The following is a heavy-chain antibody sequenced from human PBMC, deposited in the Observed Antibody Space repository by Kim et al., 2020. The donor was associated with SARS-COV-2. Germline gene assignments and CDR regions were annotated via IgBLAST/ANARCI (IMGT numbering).Heavy chain of an antibody. CDR3: APTPFYCTNGVCSPYYYYGMDV. D-gene: IGHD2-8*01. Sequence: ASVKVSCKASGYTFTSYAMHWVRQAPGQRLEWMGWINAGNGNTKYSQKFQGRVTITRDTSASTAYMELSSLRSEDTAVYYCAPTPFYCTNGVCSPYYYYGMDVWGQGTTVTVSS. J-gene: IGHJ6*02. CDR2: INAGNGNT. CDR1: GYTFTSYA. V-gene: IGHV1-3*01.